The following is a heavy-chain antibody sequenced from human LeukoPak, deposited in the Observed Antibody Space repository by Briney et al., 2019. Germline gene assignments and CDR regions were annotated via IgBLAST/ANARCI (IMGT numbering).Heavy chain of an antibody. CDR3: ARGYRFGYFDY. D-gene: IGHD3-16*01. CDR2: INHSGST. CDR1: GGSFSGYY. J-gene: IGHJ4*02. Sequence: KASETLSLTCAVYGGSFSGYYWSWIRQPPGKGLEWIGEINHSGSTNYNPSLKSRVTISVDTSKNQFSLKLSSVTAADTAVYYCARGYRFGYFDYWGQGTLVTVSS. V-gene: IGHV4-34*01.